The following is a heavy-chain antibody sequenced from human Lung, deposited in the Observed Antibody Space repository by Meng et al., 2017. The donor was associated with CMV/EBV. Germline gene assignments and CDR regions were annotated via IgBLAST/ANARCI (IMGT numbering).Heavy chain of an antibody. D-gene: IGHD2-2*01. CDR1: GFPFSGHA. CDR3: AKPRSGFVVVPAAIDS. J-gene: IGHJ4*02. V-gene: IGHV3-30*04. Sequence: GGSLRLXCAASGFPFSGHAMHWVRQAPGKGLEWVALMSYDGSKTFYADFVKGRFTISRDNSRNTLYLQMSGLRTDDTAVYYCAKPRSGFVVVPAAIDSWGQGXLVTSPQ. CDR2: MSYDGSKT.